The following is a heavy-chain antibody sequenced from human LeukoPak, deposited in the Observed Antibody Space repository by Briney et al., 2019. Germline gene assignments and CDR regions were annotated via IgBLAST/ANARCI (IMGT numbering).Heavy chain of an antibody. D-gene: IGHD2-2*01. CDR1: GYTFSNSG. J-gene: IGHJ6*02. Sequence: ASVKVSCKASGYTFSNSGFNWVRQAPGQGLEWMGWITTYTGSTNYAQKFQGRVTMTRNTSISTAYMELSSLRSEDTAVYYCARVGRYCSSTSCYLGGYYYYGMDVWGQGTTVTVSS. CDR3: ARVGRYCSSTSCYLGGYYYYGMDV. V-gene: IGHV1-8*02. CDR2: ITTYTGST.